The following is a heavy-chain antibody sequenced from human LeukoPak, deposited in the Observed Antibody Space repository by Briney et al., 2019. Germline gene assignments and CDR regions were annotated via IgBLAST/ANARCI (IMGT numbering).Heavy chain of an antibody. V-gene: IGHV1-69*04. CDR1: GGTFSSYA. D-gene: IGHD5-24*01. J-gene: IGHJ4*02. CDR3: ARRYGRGPADY. Sequence: SVKVSCKASGGTFSSYAISWVRQAPGQGLEWMGRIIPIFGIANYAQKFQGRVTITADKPTSTAYMELSSLRSEDTAVYYCARRYGRGPADYWGQGTLVTVSS. CDR2: IIPIFGIA.